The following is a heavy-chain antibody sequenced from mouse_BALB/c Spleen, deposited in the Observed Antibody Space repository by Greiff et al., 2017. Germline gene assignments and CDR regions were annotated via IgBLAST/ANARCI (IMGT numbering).Heavy chain of an antibody. CDR2: ISYSGST. J-gene: IGHJ2*01. V-gene: IGHV3-8*02. Sequence: VQLKESGPSLVKPSQTLSLTCSVTGDAITSAYWNWIRKCPGHKLEYMGYISYSGSTYYNPSLKSRISITRDTAKNQYYLQLNSVTTEDTATYYCARWREYRYDRRFDYWGQGTTLTVSS. CDR1: GDAITSAY. D-gene: IGHD2-14*01. CDR3: ARWREYRYDRRFDY.